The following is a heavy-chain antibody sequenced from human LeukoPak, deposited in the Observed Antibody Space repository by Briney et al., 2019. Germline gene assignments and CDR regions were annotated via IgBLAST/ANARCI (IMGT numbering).Heavy chain of an antibody. V-gene: IGHV1-18*01. CDR3: ARGRNVLTPDY. D-gene: IGHD1-1*01. CDR1: GYTFTSYG. Sequence: ASVKVSCKASGYTFTSYGISWVRQAPGQGLEWMGWISAYNGNTNYAQKLQGRVTMTRDTSISTAYMELSRLRSDDTAVYYCARGRNVLTPDYCGQGTLVTVSP. J-gene: IGHJ4*01. CDR2: ISAYNGNT.